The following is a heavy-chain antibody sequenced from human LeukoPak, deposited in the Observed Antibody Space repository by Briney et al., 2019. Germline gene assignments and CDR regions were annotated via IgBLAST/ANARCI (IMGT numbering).Heavy chain of an antibody. Sequence: SETLSLTCTVSGGSMNSHYWSWIRQPPGKGLEWIGYTHPSGNTNYSPSLKSRVTISIDMSRNQFSLKLSSVTAADTAVYYCARKAPKEGWFDPWGQGTLVTVSS. CDR2: THPSGNT. CDR3: ARKAPKEGWFDP. V-gene: IGHV4-4*09. CDR1: GGSMNSHY. J-gene: IGHJ5*02.